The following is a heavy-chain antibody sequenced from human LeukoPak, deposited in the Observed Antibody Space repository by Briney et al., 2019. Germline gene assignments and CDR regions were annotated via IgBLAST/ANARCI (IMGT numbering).Heavy chain of an antibody. CDR1: GGSFSAYY. V-gene: IGHV4-34*01. D-gene: IGHD3-3*01. CDR2: INHRGST. Sequence: SETLSLTCGVYGGSFSAYYWSWIRQAPEKGLEWIGEINHRGSTNYNPSLKSRVTISLDTSENQFSLKLSSVTAADTAVYCCARGRITTFGVVIPLDYWGQGALVTVSS. J-gene: IGHJ4*02. CDR3: ARGRITTFGVVIPLDY.